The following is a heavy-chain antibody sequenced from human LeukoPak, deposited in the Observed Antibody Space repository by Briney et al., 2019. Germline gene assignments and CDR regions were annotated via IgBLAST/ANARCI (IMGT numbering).Heavy chain of an antibody. CDR3: TRELWPSRSYYFDY. V-gene: IGHV3-49*03. Sequence: GGSLRLSCTASGFTFGDYAMSWFRQAPGKGLEWVGFIRSKAYGGTTEYAASVKGRFTISRDDSKSIAYLQMNSLKTEDTAVYYCTRELWPSRSYYFDYWGQGTLVTVSS. CDR2: IRSKAYGGTT. D-gene: IGHD1-26*01. CDR1: GFTFGDYA. J-gene: IGHJ4*02.